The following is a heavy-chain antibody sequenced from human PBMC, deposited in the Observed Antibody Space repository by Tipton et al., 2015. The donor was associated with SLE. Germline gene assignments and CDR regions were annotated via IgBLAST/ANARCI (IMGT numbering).Heavy chain of an antibody. CDR3: ARGSGGYYPYFDY. J-gene: IGHJ4*02. CDR1: GFTFSSYS. D-gene: IGHD3-3*01. V-gene: IGHV3-48*01. CDR2: ISSSSSTI. Sequence: SLRLSCAASGFTFSSYSMNWVRQAPGKGLEWVSYISSSSSTIYYADSVKGRFTISRDNAKNSLYLQMNSLRAEDTAVYYCARGSGGYYPYFDYWGQGTLVTVSS.